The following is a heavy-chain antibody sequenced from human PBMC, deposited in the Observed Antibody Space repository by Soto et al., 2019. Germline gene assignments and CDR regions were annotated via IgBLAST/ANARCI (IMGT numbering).Heavy chain of an antibody. CDR3: AKGRLGTVLYYFDY. D-gene: IGHD1-1*01. J-gene: IGHJ4*02. CDR2: ISGSGGST. V-gene: IGHV3-23*01. Sequence: GGSLILSCAASGFTFSSYAMSWVRQAPGKGLEWVSAISGSGGSTYYADSVKGRFTISRDNSKNTLYLQMNSLRAEDTAVYYCAKGRLGTVLYYFDYWGQGTLVTVSS. CDR1: GFTFSSYA.